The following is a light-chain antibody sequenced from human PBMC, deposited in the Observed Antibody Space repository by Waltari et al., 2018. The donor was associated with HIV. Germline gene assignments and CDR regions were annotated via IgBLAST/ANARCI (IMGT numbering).Light chain of an antibody. CDR1: SSDIGAYAF. V-gene: IGLV2-8*01. CDR3: SSYGDSLKVL. J-gene: IGLJ2*01. Sequence: QSALTQPPSASGSLGQSVTISCTGSSSDIGAYAFVSWFQQHPHSAPKLLLYEITRRPSTVSVRFSGSRSGNTAFLTVAGLQPDDEATYFCSSYGDSLKVLFGGGTNVTVL. CDR2: EIT.